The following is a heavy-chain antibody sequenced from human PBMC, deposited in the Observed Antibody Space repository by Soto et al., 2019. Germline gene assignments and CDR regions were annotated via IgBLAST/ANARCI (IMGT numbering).Heavy chain of an antibody. CDR3: ARVMATTASFDY. J-gene: IGHJ4*02. CDR1: GGSISSGGYY. CDR2: IYYSGST. D-gene: IGHD5-12*01. Sequence: SETLSLTCTVSGGSISSGGYYWSWIRQHPGKGLEWIGYIYYSGSTYYNPSLKSRVTISVDTSKNQFSLKLSSVTAADTAVYYCARVMATTASFDYWGQGTLVTVSS. V-gene: IGHV4-31*03.